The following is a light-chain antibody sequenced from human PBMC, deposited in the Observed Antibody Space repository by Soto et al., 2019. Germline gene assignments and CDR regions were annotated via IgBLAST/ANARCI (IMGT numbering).Light chain of an antibody. V-gene: IGKV1-8*01. CDR3: QQYNSYRT. CDR1: QGISSY. Sequence: AIRMTQSPSSLSASTGDRVTITCRASQGISSYLAWYQQKPGKAPKLLIYAASTLQSGVPSRFSGSGSGTEFTLTISSLQPDDFATYYCQQYNSYRTFGQGTNVEIK. J-gene: IGKJ1*01. CDR2: AAS.